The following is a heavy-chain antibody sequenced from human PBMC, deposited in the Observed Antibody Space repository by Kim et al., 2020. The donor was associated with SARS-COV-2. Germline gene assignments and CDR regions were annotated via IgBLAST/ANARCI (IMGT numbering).Heavy chain of an antibody. CDR3: AREDRRSFDY. CDR2: ISYDGSNK. V-gene: IGHV3-30-3*01. J-gene: IGHJ4*02. CDR1: GFTFSSYA. Sequence: GGSLRLSCAASGFTFSSYAMHWVRQAPGKGLEWVAVISYDGSNKYYADSVKGRFTISRDNSKNTLYLQMNSLRAEDTAVYYCAREDRRSFDYWGQGTLVTVSS.